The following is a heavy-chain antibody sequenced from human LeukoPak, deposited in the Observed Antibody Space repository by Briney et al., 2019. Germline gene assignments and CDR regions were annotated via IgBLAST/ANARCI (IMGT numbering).Heavy chain of an antibody. Sequence: PGGSLRLSCAASGFTFRDYGMSWVRQAPGKGLEWVSGINWNGGSTGYADSVKGRFTISRDSAKNSLYVQMNSLRAEDTAVYYCAKEGDLDAFDIWGQGTMVTVSS. CDR1: GFTFRDYG. J-gene: IGHJ3*02. D-gene: IGHD2-21*02. CDR3: AKEGDLDAFDI. CDR2: INWNGGST. V-gene: IGHV3-20*04.